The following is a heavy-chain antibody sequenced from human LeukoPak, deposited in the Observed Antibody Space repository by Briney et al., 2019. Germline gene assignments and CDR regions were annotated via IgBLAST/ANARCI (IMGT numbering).Heavy chain of an antibody. CDR3: ARRPRRDDYGDYGTWDY. Sequence: PSETLSLTCTVSGGSISSSSYYWGWIRQPPGKGLEWIGSICYSGSTYYNPSLKSRVTISVDTSKNQFSLRLSSVTAADTAVYYCARRPRRDDYGDYGTWDYWGQGTLVTVSS. J-gene: IGHJ4*02. V-gene: IGHV4-39*01. CDR1: GGSISSSSYY. CDR2: ICYSGST. D-gene: IGHD4-17*01.